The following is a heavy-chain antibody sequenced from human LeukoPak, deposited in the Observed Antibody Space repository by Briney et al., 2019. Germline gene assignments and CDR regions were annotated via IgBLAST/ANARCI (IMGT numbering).Heavy chain of an antibody. CDR3: ARGERIVVVPAATDY. CDR1: GFTVSSNY. Sequence: GGSLRLSCAASGFTVSSNYMSWVRQAPGKGLEYVSAISSNGGSTYYANSVKGRFTISRDNSKNTLYLQMGSLRAEDMAVYYCARGERIVVVPAATDYWGQGTLVTVSS. D-gene: IGHD2-2*01. J-gene: IGHJ4*02. CDR2: ISSNGGST. V-gene: IGHV3-64*01.